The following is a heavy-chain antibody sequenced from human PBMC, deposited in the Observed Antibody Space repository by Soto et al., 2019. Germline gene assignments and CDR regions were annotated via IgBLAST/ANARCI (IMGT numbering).Heavy chain of an antibody. CDR1: GGSISSGGYY. J-gene: IGHJ6*02. D-gene: IGHD6-13*01. CDR2: IYYSGST. V-gene: IGHV4-31*03. CDR3: AGAGRQQLAYYYGMDV. Sequence: QVQLQESGPRLVKPSQTLSLTCTVSGGSISSGGYYWSWIRQHPGKGLEWIGYIYYSGSTYYNPSLKSRVTISVDTSKNQFSLKLSSVTAADTAVYYCAGAGRQQLAYYYGMDVWGQGTTVTVSS.